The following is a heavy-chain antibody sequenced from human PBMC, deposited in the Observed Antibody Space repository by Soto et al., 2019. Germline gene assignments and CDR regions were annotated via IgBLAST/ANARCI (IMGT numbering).Heavy chain of an antibody. Sequence: EVQLLESGGGLVQPGGSLRLSCAASGFTFSSYAMSWVRQAPGKGLEWVSAISGSGGSTYYADSVKGRFTISRDNSKNRLYLQMNSLRAEDTAVYYCAKDCRGILVRDTAMVLGFDYWGQGTLVTVSS. CDR2: ISGSGGST. CDR3: AKDCRGILVRDTAMVLGFDY. D-gene: IGHD5-18*01. V-gene: IGHV3-23*01. J-gene: IGHJ4*02. CDR1: GFTFSSYA.